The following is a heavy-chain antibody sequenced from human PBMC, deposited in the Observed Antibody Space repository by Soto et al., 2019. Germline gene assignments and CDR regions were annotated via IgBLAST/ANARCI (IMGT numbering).Heavy chain of an antibody. D-gene: IGHD1-7*01. CDR1: GFTFSSYW. Sequence: EVQLVESGGGWVQPGGSLRLSCAASGFTFSSYWRSWVRQAPGKGLEWVANIKQDGSEKYYVDSVKGRFTISRDNAKNSLYLQMNSLRAEDTAVYYCAREGVGLELRYFDYWGQGTLVTVSS. V-gene: IGHV3-7*05. J-gene: IGHJ4*02. CDR2: IKQDGSEK. CDR3: AREGVGLELRYFDY.